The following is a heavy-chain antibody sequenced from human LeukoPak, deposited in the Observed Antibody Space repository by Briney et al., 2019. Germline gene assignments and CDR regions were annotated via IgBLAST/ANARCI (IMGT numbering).Heavy chain of an antibody. Sequence: GESLKISCKGSGYSFTSYWIGWVRQMPGKGLEWMGIIYPGDSDTRYSPSFQGQVTISADKSISTAYLQWSSLKASDIAMYYCARKTFYCSSTSCLDYWGQGTLVTVSS. V-gene: IGHV5-51*01. J-gene: IGHJ4*02. CDR2: IYPGDSDT. D-gene: IGHD2-2*01. CDR1: GYSFTSYW. CDR3: ARKTFYCSSTSCLDY.